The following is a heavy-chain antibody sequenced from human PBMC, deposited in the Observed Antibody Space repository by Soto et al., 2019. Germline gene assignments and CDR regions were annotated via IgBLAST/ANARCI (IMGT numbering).Heavy chain of an antibody. CDR2: IYYSGST. D-gene: IGHD3-22*01. CDR1: GGSISSSSYY. J-gene: IGHJ4*02. CDR3: AKGGYLTSFDY. Sequence: SETLSLTCTVSGGSISSSSYYWGWIRQPPGKGLEWIGSIYYSGSTYYNPSLKSRVTISVDTSKNQFSLKLSSVTAADTAVYYCAKGGYLTSFDYWGQGTLVTVSS. V-gene: IGHV4-39*01.